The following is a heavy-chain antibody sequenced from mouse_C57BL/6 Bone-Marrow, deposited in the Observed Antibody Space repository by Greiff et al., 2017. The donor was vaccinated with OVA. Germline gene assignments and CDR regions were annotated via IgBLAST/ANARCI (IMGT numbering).Heavy chain of an antibody. CDR1: GFTFSSYA. D-gene: IGHD2-4*01. Sequence: EVKVVESGGGLVKPGGSLKLSCAASGFTFSSYAMSWVRQTPEKRLEWVATISDGGSYTYYPDNVKGRFTISRDNAKNNLYLQMSHLKSEDTAMYYCARVRGLPSWYFDVWGTGTTVTVSS. CDR2: ISDGGSYT. V-gene: IGHV5-4*03. J-gene: IGHJ1*03. CDR3: ARVRGLPSWYFDV.